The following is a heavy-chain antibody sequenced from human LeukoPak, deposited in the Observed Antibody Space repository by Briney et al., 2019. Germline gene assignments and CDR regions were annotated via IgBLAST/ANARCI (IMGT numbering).Heavy chain of an antibody. CDR1: GFTFSSYA. Sequence: PGGSLRLSCAASGFTFSSYAMSWVRQAPGKGLEWVSGISGSGDSTYYADSVKGRFTISRGNSKNTLYLQMNSLRAEDTAVYYCARRSGIAVAGAFDYWGQGTLVTVSS. V-gene: IGHV3-23*01. D-gene: IGHD6-19*01. CDR2: ISGSGDST. J-gene: IGHJ4*02. CDR3: ARRSGIAVAGAFDY.